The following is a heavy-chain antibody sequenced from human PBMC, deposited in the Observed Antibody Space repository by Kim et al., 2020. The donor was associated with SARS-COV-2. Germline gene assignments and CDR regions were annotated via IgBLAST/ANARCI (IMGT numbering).Heavy chain of an antibody. D-gene: IGHD2-15*01. Sequence: SETLSLTCTVSGGSVSSSSYYWGWIRQPPGKGLEWIGSIFYSGITYYNPSLKSRVTISVDTSKNQFSLKLTSVTAADTAVYFCARQGGNNDWHSDYWGQGTLVTVSS. J-gene: IGHJ4*02. CDR1: GGSVSSSSYY. CDR3: ARQGGNNDWHSDY. V-gene: IGHV4-39*01. CDR2: IFYSGIT.